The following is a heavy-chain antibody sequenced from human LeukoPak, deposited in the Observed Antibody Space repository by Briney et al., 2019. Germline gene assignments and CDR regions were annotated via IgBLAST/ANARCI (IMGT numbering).Heavy chain of an antibody. J-gene: IGHJ4*02. CDR3: TRDQEGSDY. CDR1: GFTFSSYS. CDR2: ITRSSSAK. Sequence: GGSLRLSCVASGFTFSSYSMNWVRQAPGKGLEWVSYITRSSSAKFYADSVKGRFTSSRDNAENLLYLQMDSLRAEDTAVYYCTRDQEGSDYWGQGTLVTVSS. V-gene: IGHV3-48*01.